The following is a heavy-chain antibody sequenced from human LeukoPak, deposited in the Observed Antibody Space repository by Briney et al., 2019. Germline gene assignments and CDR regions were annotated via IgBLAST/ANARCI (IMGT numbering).Heavy chain of an antibody. CDR1: GFTFSSYS. Sequence: GGSLRLSCAASGFTFSSYSMNWVRQAPGKGLEWVSYISSSSSTIYYADSVKGRFTISRDNAKNSLYLQMNSLRAEDTAVYYCAKGTGYSSSWYPIDIDYWGQGTLVTVSS. V-gene: IGHV3-48*04. CDR3: AKGTGYSSSWYPIDIDY. D-gene: IGHD6-13*01. J-gene: IGHJ4*02. CDR2: ISSSSSTI.